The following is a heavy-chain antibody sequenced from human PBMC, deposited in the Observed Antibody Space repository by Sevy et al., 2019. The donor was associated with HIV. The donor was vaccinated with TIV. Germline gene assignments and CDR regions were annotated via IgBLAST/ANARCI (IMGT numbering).Heavy chain of an antibody. V-gene: IGHV3-23*01. D-gene: IGHD3-9*01. CDR3: AKKVYYDILTGYYFHYGMDV. J-gene: IGHJ6*02. CDR1: GFTFSSYA. Sequence: GGSLRLSCAASGFTFSSYAMSWVRQAPGKGLEWVSAISGSGGSTYYADSVKGRFTISRDNSKNTRYLQMNSLRAEETAVDYCAKKVYYDILTGYYFHYGMDVWGQGTTVTVSS. CDR2: ISGSGGST.